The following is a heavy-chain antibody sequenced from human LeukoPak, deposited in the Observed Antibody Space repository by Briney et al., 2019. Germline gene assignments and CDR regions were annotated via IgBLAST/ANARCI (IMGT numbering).Heavy chain of an antibody. J-gene: IGHJ4*02. D-gene: IGHD5-12*01. CDR2: ISGSGDST. CDR1: GFTFSSYA. V-gene: IGHV3-23*01. CDR3: AKDLDSGYDSGPAFDY. Sequence: PGGSLRLSCAASGFTFSSYAMSWVRQAPGKGLEWVSAISGSGDSTYSTDSVKGRFTISRDNSKNTLYLQMNSLRAEDTAVYYCAKDLDSGYDSGPAFDYWGQGTLVTVSS.